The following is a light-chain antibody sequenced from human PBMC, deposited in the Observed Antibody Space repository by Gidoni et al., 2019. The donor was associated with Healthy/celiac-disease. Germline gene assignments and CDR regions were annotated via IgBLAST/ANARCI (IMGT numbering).Light chain of an antibody. CDR2: EGS. CDR3: CSYAGSSTVV. CDR1: SSDVGSYNL. Sequence: HSPLTHPASDSWSPGQSITISCTGTSSDVGSYNLVSWYQQHPGKAPKLMIYEGSKRPSGVSKRFSGSKSGNTASRTISGLQAEDEADYDCCSYAGSSTVVFGGGTKLTVL. J-gene: IGLJ2*01. V-gene: IGLV2-23*01.